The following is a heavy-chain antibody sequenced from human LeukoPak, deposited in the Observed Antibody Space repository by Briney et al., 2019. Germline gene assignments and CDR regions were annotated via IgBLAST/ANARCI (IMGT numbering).Heavy chain of an antibody. V-gene: IGHV4-4*02. CDR3: ARGDYDILTGWGGDWFDP. D-gene: IGHD3-9*01. Sequence: SGTLSLTCAVTGGAISRSSWWRWVRQPPGKGLEWIGEISHSGSINYNPSLKSRVTMSVDESKNQFSLKLSSVTAADSAVYYCARGDYDILTGWGGDWFDPWGQGILVTVSS. J-gene: IGHJ5*02. CDR2: ISHSGSI. CDR1: GGAISRSSW.